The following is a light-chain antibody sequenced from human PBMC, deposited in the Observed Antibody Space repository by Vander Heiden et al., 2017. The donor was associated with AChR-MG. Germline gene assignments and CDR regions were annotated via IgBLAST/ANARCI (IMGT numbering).Light chain of an antibody. CDR2: GNS. V-gene: IGLV1-40*01. J-gene: IGLJ3*02. Sequence: QSVLTQPPSVSGAPGQRVPISCTGSSSNIGAGYDLHWYQQLPGTAPKLLIYGNSNRPSGVPDRFSGSKSGTSASLAITGLQAEDEADYYCQSYDSSLSGPVFGGGTKLTVL. CDR3: QSYDSSLSGPV. CDR1: SSNIGAGYD.